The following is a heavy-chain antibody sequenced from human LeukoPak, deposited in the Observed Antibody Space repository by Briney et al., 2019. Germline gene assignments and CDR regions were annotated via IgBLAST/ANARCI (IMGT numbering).Heavy chain of an antibody. D-gene: IGHD7-27*01. Sequence: ASVKVSCKASGYTFTTYYTHWVRQAPGQGLEWMGIINPSDDSTRYAKKFQGRVTITRDMSTNTVYMEVRSLRSEDTAVYYCARAPNGGLPGGFWGQGTLVTVSS. V-gene: IGHV1-46*01. J-gene: IGHJ4*02. CDR2: INPSDDST. CDR1: GYTFTTYY. CDR3: ARAPNGGLPGGF.